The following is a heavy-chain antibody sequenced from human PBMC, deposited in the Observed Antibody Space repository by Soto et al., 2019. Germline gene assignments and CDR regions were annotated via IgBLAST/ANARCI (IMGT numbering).Heavy chain of an antibody. J-gene: IGHJ3*02. D-gene: IGHD6-19*01. CDR1: GFTFSTSA. CDR2: IKQDGSEK. CDR3: GRKDEYSSGPDAFDI. V-gene: IGHV3-7*01. Sequence: PGGSLRLSCAASGFTFSTSAFHWVRQAPGKGLEWVALIARDLINIKQDGSEKYYVDSVKGRFTISRDNAKNSLYLQMNSLRAEETALFFFGRKDEYSSGPDAFDIWGQGTMVNGS.